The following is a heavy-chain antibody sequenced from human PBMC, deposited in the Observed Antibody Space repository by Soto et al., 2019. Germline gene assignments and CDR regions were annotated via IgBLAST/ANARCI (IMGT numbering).Heavy chain of an antibody. J-gene: IGHJ4*02. CDR2: IYYSGST. V-gene: IGHV4-59*08. CDR1: GGSISSYY. D-gene: IGHD3-9*01. Sequence: SETLSLTCTVSGGSISSYYWSWIRQPPGKGLEWIGYIYYSGSTNYNPSLKSRVTISVDTSKNQFSLKLSSVTAADTAVYYCATSLRYFDWAVFDYWGQGNLVTVSS. CDR3: ATSLRYFDWAVFDY.